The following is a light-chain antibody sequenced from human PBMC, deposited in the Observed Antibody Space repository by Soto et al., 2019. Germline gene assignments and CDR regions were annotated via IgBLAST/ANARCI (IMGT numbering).Light chain of an antibody. J-gene: IGKJ4*01. CDR1: QTVSTNY. V-gene: IGKV3-20*01. CDR2: GAS. Sequence: IVLTQSPCTLSLYPKERATLSCRASQTVSTNYLAWYQQKPGQAPRLLIYGASKRATGIPDRFSGSGSGTDFILTISRLEPEDFAVYYCQQYGSSPLTFGGGTKVDIK. CDR3: QQYGSSPLT.